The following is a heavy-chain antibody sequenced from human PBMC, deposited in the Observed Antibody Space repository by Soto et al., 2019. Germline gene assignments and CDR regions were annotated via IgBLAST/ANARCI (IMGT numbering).Heavy chain of an antibody. D-gene: IGHD6-19*01. J-gene: IGHJ1*01. V-gene: IGHV3-66*01. CDR2: IYSGGST. CDR3: AREEYSSGWSGDFQH. Sequence: EVQLVESGGGLVQPGGSLRLSCAASGFTVSSNYMSWVRQAPGKGLEWVSVIYSGGSTYYADSVKGRFTISRDNSKNTLYLQMNSLRAEDTAVYYCAREEYSSGWSGDFQHWGQGTLVTVSS. CDR1: GFTVSSNY.